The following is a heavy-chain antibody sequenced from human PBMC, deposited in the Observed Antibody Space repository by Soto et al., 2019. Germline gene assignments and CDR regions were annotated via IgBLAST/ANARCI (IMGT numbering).Heavy chain of an antibody. CDR2: IYWDDDK. J-gene: IGHJ4*02. D-gene: IGHD3-10*02. CDR3: AHRRARHGRGITRTYYFDY. V-gene: IGHV2-5*02. CDR1: GFSLSTSAVG. Sequence: QITLKESGPTLVKPTQTLTLTCTFSGFSLSTSAVGVGWIRQPPGKALEWLALIYWDDDKQYSPSLKSRLTITKDTSKNQVVLTMTNMDPVDTATYYCAHRRARHGRGITRTYYFDYWGQGTLVTVSS.